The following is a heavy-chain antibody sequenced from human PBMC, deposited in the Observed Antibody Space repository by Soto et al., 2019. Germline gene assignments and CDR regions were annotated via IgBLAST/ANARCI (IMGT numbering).Heavy chain of an antibody. CDR3: ARDDSAAGNEYFQH. CDR1: GFTFSSYG. V-gene: IGHV3-33*01. Sequence: GSLRLSCAASGFTFSSYGMHWVRQAPGKGLEWVAVIWYDGSNKYYADSVKGRFTISRDNSKNTLYLQMNSLRAEDTAVYYCARDDSAAGNEYFQHWGQGTLVTVSS. CDR2: IWYDGSNK. D-gene: IGHD6-13*01. J-gene: IGHJ1*01.